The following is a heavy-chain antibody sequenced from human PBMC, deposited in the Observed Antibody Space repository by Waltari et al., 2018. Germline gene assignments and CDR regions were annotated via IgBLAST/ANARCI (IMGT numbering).Heavy chain of an antibody. CDR2: IKQDGSEK. Sequence: EVQLVESGGGLVQPGGPLRPSCSASGFPLSIHWRRWVRQAPGKGREWVANIKQDGSEKYYVDSVKGRFTISRDNAKNSLYLQMNSLRAEDTAVYYCARSIAARYWGQGTLVTVSS. J-gene: IGHJ4*02. CDR1: GFPLSIHW. V-gene: IGHV3-7*01. D-gene: IGHD6-6*01. CDR3: ARSIAARY.